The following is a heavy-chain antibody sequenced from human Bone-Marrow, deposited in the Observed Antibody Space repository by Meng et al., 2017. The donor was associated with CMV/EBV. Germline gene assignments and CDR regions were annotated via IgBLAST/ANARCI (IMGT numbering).Heavy chain of an antibody. Sequence: YYWSWLRQPQGKGLEWIGEINHSGSTNYNPSLKSRVTISVDTSKNQFSLKLSSVTATDTAVYYCARGQWVTYYYDSSGYRGRPYFDYWGQGTLVTVSS. D-gene: IGHD3-22*01. CDR2: INHSGST. V-gene: IGHV4-34*01. CDR3: ARGQWVTYYYDSSGYRGRPYFDY. CDR1: YY. J-gene: IGHJ4*02.